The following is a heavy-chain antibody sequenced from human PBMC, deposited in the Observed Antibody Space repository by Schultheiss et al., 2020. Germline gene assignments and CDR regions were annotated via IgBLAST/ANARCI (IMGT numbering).Heavy chain of an antibody. CDR3: ARQRWQQLVGLRFDP. D-gene: IGHD6-13*01. CDR2: ICCGGAST. V-gene: IGHV4-39*01. J-gene: IGHJ5*02. CDR1: GGSVSSNNYY. Sequence: SETLSLTCSVSGGSVSSNNYYWGWIRQPPGKGLEWVGSICCGGASTYYNPPLKSRVTISIDASKNQFSLKLSSVTAADTAVYYCARQRWQQLVGLRFDPWGQGTLVTVSS.